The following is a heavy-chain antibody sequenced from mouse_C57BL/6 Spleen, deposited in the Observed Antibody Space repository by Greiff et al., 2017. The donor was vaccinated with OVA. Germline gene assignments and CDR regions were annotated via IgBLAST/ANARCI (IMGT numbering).Heavy chain of an antibody. D-gene: IGHD1-1*02. CDR3: TRYGDSAWFAY. J-gene: IGHJ3*01. CDR1: GYTFTSYW. Sequence: EVQGVESGTVLARPGASVKMSCKTSGYTFTSYWMHWVKQRPGQGLGWIGAIYPGKSDTRYNQKFKGKAKLTAVTSASTAYMELSSLKNEDSAVYYCTRYGDSAWFAYWGQGTLVTVSA. CDR2: IYPGKSDT. V-gene: IGHV1-5*01.